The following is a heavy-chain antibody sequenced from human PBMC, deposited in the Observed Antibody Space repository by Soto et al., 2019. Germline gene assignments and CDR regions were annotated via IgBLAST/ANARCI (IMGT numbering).Heavy chain of an antibody. CDR1: GYTFTGYY. V-gene: IGHV1-2*02. CDR3: ARTPAYGGVIYFDI. J-gene: IGHJ4*01. CDR2: IKPNSGGK. D-gene: IGHD3-16*01. Sequence: ASVKVSCKASGYTFTGYYIHWVRQAPGQGLQWMGWIKPNSGGKNYAQEFQDRVTMTRDTSISTAYMELSRLTYDDTAVYYCARTPAYGGVIYFDIWGHGTLVTVSS.